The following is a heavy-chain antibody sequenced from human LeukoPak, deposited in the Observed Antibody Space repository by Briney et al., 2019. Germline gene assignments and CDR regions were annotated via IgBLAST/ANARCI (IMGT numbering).Heavy chain of an antibody. CDR3: ARACSGSYYAYFDY. CDR2: ISYDGSNK. CDR1: GFTFSSYA. Sequence: GGSLRLSCAASGFTFSSYAMHWVRRAPGKGLEWVAVISYDGSNKYYADSVKGRFTISRDNSKNTLYLQMNSLRAEDTAVYYCARACSGSYYAYFDYWGQGTLVTVSS. V-gene: IGHV3-30-3*01. J-gene: IGHJ4*02. D-gene: IGHD3-10*02.